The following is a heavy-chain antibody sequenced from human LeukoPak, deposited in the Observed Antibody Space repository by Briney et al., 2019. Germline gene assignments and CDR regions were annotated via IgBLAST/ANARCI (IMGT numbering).Heavy chain of an antibody. D-gene: IGHD2/OR15-2a*01. CDR2: INSDGSWT. Sequence: GSLRLSCAASGSYWMHWVRQAPGKGLVWVSHINSDGSWTSYADSVKGRSTISKDNAKNTVYLQMNNLRAEDTAVYYCVSFYETYWGRGTLVTVSS. V-gene: IGHV3-74*01. J-gene: IGHJ4*02. CDR3: VSFYETY. CDR1: GSYW.